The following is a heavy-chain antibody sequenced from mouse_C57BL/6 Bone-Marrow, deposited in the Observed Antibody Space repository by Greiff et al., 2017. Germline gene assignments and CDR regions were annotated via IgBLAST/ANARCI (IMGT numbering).Heavy chain of an antibody. V-gene: IGHV2-2*01. D-gene: IGHD1-1*01. CDR3: ARSIYYYGSSLYYYAMDY. CDR1: GFSLTSYG. Sequence: VQLQQSGPGLVQPSQSLSITCTVSGFSLTSYGVHWVRQSPGKGLEWLGVIWSGGSTDYNAAFISRLSISKDDSETQVFFKMNSLQADDTAIYYCARSIYYYGSSLYYYAMDYWGQGTSVTVSS. J-gene: IGHJ4*01. CDR2: IWSGGST.